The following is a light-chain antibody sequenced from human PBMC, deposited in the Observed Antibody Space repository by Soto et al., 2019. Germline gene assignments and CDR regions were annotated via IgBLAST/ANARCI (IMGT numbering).Light chain of an antibody. J-gene: IGLJ2*01. V-gene: IGLV1-40*01. CDR1: SSNIGAGYD. CDR2: GNN. CDR3: QSYDSSRSVV. Sequence: QSVLTQPPSVSGAPGQRVTISCTGSSSNIGAGYDVHWYQQLPGTAPKLLIYGNNNRPSGVPDRFSGSKSGTSASLAITGLQAEDEADYYCQSYDSSRSVVFGGGTQLTVL.